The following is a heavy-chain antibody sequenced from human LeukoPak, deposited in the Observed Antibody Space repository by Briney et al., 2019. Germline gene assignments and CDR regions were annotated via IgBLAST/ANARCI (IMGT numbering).Heavy chain of an antibody. CDR2: VYSGDGT. J-gene: IGHJ4*02. Sequence: GGSLRLSCAASGFTFSYYGMSWVRQAPGKGLEWGSSVYSGDGTYYADSVRGRFTISRDKSRKTLYLQMNSLRADDTAIYYCAKRQPYYFDYWGQGTLVTVSS. CDR1: GFTFSYYG. CDR3: AKRQPYYFDY. V-gene: IGHV3-23*01. D-gene: IGHD1-1*01.